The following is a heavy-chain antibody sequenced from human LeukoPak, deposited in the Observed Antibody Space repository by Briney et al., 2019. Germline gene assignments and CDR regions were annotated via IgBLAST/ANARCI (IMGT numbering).Heavy chain of an antibody. V-gene: IGHV3-53*01. CDR2: IYSGGST. CDR3: ARESPYVRVGIGP. Sequence: PGGSLRLSCAASGFTVSGNSMSWVRQAPGKGLEWVGVIYSGGSTDNADSVKCRFTISRDNSKNTLYLQMNSLRAEDTAVYYCARESPYVRVGIGPWGQGTLVTVSS. J-gene: IGHJ5*02. CDR1: GFTVSGNS. D-gene: IGHD3-16*01.